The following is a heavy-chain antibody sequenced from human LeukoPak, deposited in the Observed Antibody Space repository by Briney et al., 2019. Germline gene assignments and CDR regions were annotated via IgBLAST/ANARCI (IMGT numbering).Heavy chain of an antibody. V-gene: IGHV3-48*04. J-gene: IGHJ6*02. CDR3: ARLRYYGTDV. CDR2: TSNSSSTI. Sequence: GGSLRLSCAVSGFTVSSNYMSWVRQAPGKGLEWVSYTSNSSSTIYYADSVKSRFTISRDNAKNSLYLQMNSLRAEDTAVYYCARLRYYGTDVWGQGTTVTVSS. CDR1: GFTVSSNY.